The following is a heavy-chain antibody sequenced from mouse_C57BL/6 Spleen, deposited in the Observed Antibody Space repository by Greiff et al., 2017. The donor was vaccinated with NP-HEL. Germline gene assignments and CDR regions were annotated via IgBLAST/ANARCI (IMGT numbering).Heavy chain of an antibody. Sequence: DVMLVESGRGLVKPGGSLKLSCAASGFTFSSYAMSWVRQTPEKRLEWVATISDGGSYTYYPDNVKGRFTISRDNAKNNLYLQMSHLKSEDTAMYYCAREDFGFGYYGSSYDAYWGQGTLVTVSA. CDR2: ISDGGSYT. CDR1: GFTFSSYA. D-gene: IGHD1-1*01. CDR3: AREDFGFGYYGSSYDAY. J-gene: IGHJ3*01. V-gene: IGHV5-4*01.